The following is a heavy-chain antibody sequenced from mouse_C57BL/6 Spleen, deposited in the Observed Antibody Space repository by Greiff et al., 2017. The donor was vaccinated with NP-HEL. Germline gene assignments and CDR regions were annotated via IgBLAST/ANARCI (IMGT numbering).Heavy chain of an antibody. V-gene: IGHV5-6*01. CDR2: ISSGGSYT. CDR3: ARQENWAWFAY. J-gene: IGHJ3*01. D-gene: IGHD4-1*01. CDR1: GFTFSSYG. Sequence: EVMLVESGGDLVKPGGSLKLSCAASGFTFSSYGMSWVRQTPDKRLEWFATISSGGSYTYYPDSVKGRFTISRDNAKNTLYLQMSSLTSEDTAMYYCARQENWAWFAYWGQGTLVTVSA.